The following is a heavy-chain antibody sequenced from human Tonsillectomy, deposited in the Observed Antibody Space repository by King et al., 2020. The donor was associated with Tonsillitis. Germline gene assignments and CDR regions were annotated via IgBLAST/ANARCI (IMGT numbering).Heavy chain of an antibody. J-gene: IGHJ4*02. Sequence: VQLQQWGAGLLKPSETLSLTCAVYGGSFSGYYWSWIRQPPGKGLEWIGETYHSGSTNYNPSLKSRVTISLDTSKNQFSLKLSSVTAADTAVYYCARGKYDVWSGYPDYFDYWGQGTLVTVSS. D-gene: IGHD3-3*01. V-gene: IGHV4-34*01. CDR2: TYHSGST. CDR1: GGSFSGYY. CDR3: ARGKYDVWSGYPDYFDY.